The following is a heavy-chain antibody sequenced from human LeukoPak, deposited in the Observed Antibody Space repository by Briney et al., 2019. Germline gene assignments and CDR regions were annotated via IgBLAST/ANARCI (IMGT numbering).Heavy chain of an antibody. J-gene: IGHJ6*04. CDR1: GFTFSAAW. D-gene: IGHD3-10*02. Sequence: GGSLRLSCAASGFTFSAAWLSWVRQAPGKGLEWVSYISSSGSTIYYADSVKGRFTISRDNAKNSLYLQMNSLRAEDTAVYYCAELGITMIGGVWGKGTTVTISS. CDR3: AELGITMIGGV. CDR2: ISSSGSTI. V-gene: IGHV3-11*04.